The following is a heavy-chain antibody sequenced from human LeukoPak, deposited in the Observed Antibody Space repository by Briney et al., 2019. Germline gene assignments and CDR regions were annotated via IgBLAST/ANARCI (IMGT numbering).Heavy chain of an antibody. Sequence: SETLSLTCTVSGGFISTYYWSWIRQPAGKGLEWIGRIYNSGSTKSNPSLKSRVTMSVDTSKNQFSLKLSSVTAADTAIYYCARSVDQRTYYFDYWGQGTLVTVSS. V-gene: IGHV4-4*07. J-gene: IGHJ4*02. CDR3: ARSVDQRTYYFDY. CDR2: IYNSGST. D-gene: IGHD3/OR15-3a*01. CDR1: GGFISTYY.